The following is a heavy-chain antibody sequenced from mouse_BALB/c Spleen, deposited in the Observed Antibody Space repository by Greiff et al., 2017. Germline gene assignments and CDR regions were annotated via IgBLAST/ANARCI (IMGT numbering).Heavy chain of an antibody. CDR1: GYTFSSYW. CDR2: ILTGSGST. D-gene: IGHD2-4*01. V-gene: IGHV1-9*01. J-gene: IGHJ3*01. Sequence: QVQLQQSGAELMKPGASVKISCKATGYTFSSYWIEWVKQRPGHGLEWIGEILTGSGSTNYNEKFKGKATFTADTSSNTAYMQLGSLTSEDSAVYYCARGAITTSWFAYWGQGTLVTVSA. CDR3: ARGAITTSWFAY.